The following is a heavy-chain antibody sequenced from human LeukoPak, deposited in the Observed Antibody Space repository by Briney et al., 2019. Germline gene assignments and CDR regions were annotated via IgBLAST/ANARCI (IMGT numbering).Heavy chain of an antibody. J-gene: IGHJ3*02. CDR1: GGTFSSYA. CDR2: IIPIFGTA. CDR3: ARPTRNYYDSSGSDAFDI. V-gene: IGHV1-69*05. D-gene: IGHD3-22*01. Sequence: SVTVSCKASGGTFSSYAISWVRQAPGQGLEWMGGIIPIFGTANYAQKFQGRVTITTDESTSTAYMELSSLRSEDTAVYYCARPTRNYYDSSGSDAFDIWGQGTMVAVSS.